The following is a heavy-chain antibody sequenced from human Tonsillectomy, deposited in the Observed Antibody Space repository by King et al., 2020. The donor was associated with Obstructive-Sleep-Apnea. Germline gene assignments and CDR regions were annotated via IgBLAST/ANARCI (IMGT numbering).Heavy chain of an antibody. J-gene: IGHJ4*02. Sequence: VQLQESGPGLVKHSETLSLTCTVSVGSISSYYWSWIRQPAGKGLEWIGRIYTSGSTNYNHSLKIRCTMSVDTSKNQFSLKLRSVTAADTAVYYCAREGTNRERALDYWGQGTLVTVSS. CDR3: AREGTNRERALDY. CDR2: IYTSGST. CDR1: VGSISSYY. V-gene: IGHV4-4*07. D-gene: IGHD1-1*01.